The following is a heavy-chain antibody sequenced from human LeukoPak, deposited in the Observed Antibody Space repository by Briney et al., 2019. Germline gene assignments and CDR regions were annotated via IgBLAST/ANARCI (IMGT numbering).Heavy chain of an antibody. D-gene: IGHD1-26*01. V-gene: IGHV1-69*02. J-gene: IGHJ4*02. CDR1: GGTFSSYT. Sequence: SVKVSCKASGGTFSSYTISWVRQAPGQGLEWMGRIIPILGVANYAQKFQGRVTITADKSTSTAYMELSSLRSEDTAVYYCASGLSGSLDGDYWGQGTLVTVSS. CDR3: ASGLSGSLDGDY. CDR2: IIPILGVA.